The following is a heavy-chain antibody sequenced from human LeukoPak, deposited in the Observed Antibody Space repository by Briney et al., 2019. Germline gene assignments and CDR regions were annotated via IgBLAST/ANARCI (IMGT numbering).Heavy chain of an antibody. V-gene: IGHV4-59*08. CDR1: GGSISSHY. CDR2: IYYTGTR. J-gene: IGHJ3*02. CDR3: ARQGIDAFDI. Sequence: SETLSLTCTVSGGSISSHYWSWIRHPPGKGLEWIAYIYYTGTRNYDPSLKSRVTISVDTSKNQISLRLSSVTAADTAVYYCARQGIDAFDIWGQGTLVTVSS.